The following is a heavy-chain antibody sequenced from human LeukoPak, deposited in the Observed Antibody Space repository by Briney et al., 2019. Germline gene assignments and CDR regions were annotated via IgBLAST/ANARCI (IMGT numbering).Heavy chain of an antibody. V-gene: IGHV4-59*01. J-gene: IGHJ3*02. CDR1: GGSISSYY. CDR2: IYYSGST. CDR3: ARGPPYSSGWYREIAFDI. Sequence: PSETLSLTCTVSGGSISSYYWSWIRQPPGKGLEWIGYIYYSGSTNYNPSLKSRVTISVDTSKNRFSLKLSSVTAADTAVYYCARGPPYSSGWYREIAFDIWGQGTMVTVSS. D-gene: IGHD6-19*01.